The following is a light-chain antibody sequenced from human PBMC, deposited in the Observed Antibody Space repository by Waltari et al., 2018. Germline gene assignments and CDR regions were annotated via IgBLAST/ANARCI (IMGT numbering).Light chain of an antibody. J-gene: IGLJ3*02. V-gene: IGLV4-69*01. CDR1: SGHSSNV. CDR3: QTGGHGTWV. CDR2: VNSDGSH. Sequence: QLVLTQSPSASASLGASVKLTCTLSSGHSSNVIAWLQQQPEKGPRYLMKVNSDGSHSKGDGIPDRFSGSTAGAERYRTISSVQPEDEADYYCQTGGHGTWVFGGGTKLTVL.